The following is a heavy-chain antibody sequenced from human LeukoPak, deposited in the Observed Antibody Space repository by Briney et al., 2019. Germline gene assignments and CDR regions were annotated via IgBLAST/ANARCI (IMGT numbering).Heavy chain of an antibody. CDR3: ARVHLTPPYCSSTSCSFRGERYYYGMDV. J-gene: IGHJ6*02. CDR2: ISAYNGNT. CDR1: GYTFTSYG. V-gene: IGHV1-18*01. Sequence: ASVKVSCKASGYTFTSYGISWVRQAPGQGLEWMGWISAYNGNTNYAQKLQGRVTMTTDTSTSTAYMELRSLRSDDTAVYYCARVHLTPPYCSSTSCSFRGERYYYGMDVWGQGTTVTVSS. D-gene: IGHD2-2*01.